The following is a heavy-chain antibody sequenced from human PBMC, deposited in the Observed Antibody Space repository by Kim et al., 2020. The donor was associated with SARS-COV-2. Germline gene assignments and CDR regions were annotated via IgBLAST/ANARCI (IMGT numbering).Heavy chain of an antibody. J-gene: IGHJ6*02. Sequence: ADSVKSRITISRHDAKNTLYLQMNSLRAEDSAVYYWAKATSAYYHTGMDVWGQGTTVTVSS. CDR3: AKATSAYYHTGMDV. V-gene: IGHV3-23*01. D-gene: IGHD3-22*01.